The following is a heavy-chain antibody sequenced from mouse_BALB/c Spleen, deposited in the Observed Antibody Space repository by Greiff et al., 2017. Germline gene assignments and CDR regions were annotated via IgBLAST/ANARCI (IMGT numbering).Heavy chain of an antibody. D-gene: IGHD4-1*01. Sequence: EVKLVESGGGLVKPGGSLKLSCAASGFTFSDYYMYWVRQTPEKRLEWVATISDGGSYTYYPDSVKGRFTISRDNAKNNLYLQMSSLKSEDTAMYYCARGLGYYFDYWGQGTTLTVSS. V-gene: IGHV5-4*02. J-gene: IGHJ2*01. CDR3: ARGLGYYFDY. CDR1: GFTFSDYY. CDR2: ISDGGSYT.